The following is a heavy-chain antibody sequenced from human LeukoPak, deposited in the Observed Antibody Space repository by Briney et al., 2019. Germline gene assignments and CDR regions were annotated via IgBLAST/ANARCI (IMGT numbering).Heavy chain of an antibody. Sequence: PGGSLRLSCAASGFTFSSYGMNWVRQAPGKGLEWVSSISGSRTYIYYADSVKGRFTISRDNTKNSLYLQMNSLRAEDTAVYYCARGDYDLAYWGQGTLVTVSS. J-gene: IGHJ4*02. CDR2: ISGSRTYI. CDR1: GFTFSSYG. D-gene: IGHD3-3*01. CDR3: ARGDYDLAY. V-gene: IGHV3-21*01.